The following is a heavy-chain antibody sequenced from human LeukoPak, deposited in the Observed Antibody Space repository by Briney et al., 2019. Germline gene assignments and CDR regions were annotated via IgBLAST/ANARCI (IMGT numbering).Heavy chain of an antibody. J-gene: IGHJ6*03. CDR3: AKGTYCSGANCYPSVYYYYYMDV. CDR1: GFTLSSYA. V-gene: IGHV3-23*01. D-gene: IGHD2-15*01. Sequence: GGSLRLSCAASGFTLSSYAMSWVRQAPGKGLEWVSAISASGGNTYYADSMKGRFTISRDNSKNTLYLQMSSLRAEDTAVYYCAKGTYCSGANCYPSVYYYYYMDVWGKGTTVTVSS. CDR2: ISASGGNT.